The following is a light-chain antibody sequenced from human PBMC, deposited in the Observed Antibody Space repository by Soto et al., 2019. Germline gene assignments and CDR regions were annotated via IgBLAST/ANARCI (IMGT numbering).Light chain of an antibody. CDR1: QSISNY. Sequence: DIQMTQSPSSLSASVGDRVTITCRASQSISNYLNWYQQKPGKAPKLLIYAASSLQSGVPSRFSGSESGTDFTLIVSSLQPEYFATYYCKQSYSTPFTFGPGTKVDIK. CDR2: AAS. J-gene: IGKJ3*01. CDR3: KQSYSTPFT. V-gene: IGKV1-39*01.